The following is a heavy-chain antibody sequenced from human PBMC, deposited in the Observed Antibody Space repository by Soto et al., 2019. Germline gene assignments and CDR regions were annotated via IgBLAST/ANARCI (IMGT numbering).Heavy chain of an antibody. J-gene: IGHJ4*02. D-gene: IGHD6-6*01. V-gene: IGHV3-9*01. CDR1: GFNFNDYA. Sequence: GGSLRLSCAASGFNFNDYAMHWVRQAPGKGLEWVSGINWNSVSIGYADSVKGRFTISRDNAKNSLYLQMNSLSAEDTALYYCAKDETYSISSGSDHWGQGTLVTVSS. CDR3: AKDETYSISSGSDH. CDR2: INWNSVSI.